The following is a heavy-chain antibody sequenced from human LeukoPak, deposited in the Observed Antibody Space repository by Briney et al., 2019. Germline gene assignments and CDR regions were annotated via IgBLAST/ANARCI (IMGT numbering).Heavy chain of an antibody. Sequence: KSSETLSLTCTVSGGSISSSSYYWGWIRQPPGKGLEWIGSIYYSGSTYYNPSLKSRVTISVDTSKNQFSLKLSSVTAADTAVYYCARDMGSMVRGDYWGQGTLVTVSS. CDR1: GGSISSSSYY. J-gene: IGHJ4*02. D-gene: IGHD3-10*01. CDR3: ARDMGSMVRGDY. CDR2: IYYSGST. V-gene: IGHV4-39*07.